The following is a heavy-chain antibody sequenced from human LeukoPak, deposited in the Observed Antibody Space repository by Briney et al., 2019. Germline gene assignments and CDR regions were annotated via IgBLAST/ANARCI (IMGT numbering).Heavy chain of an antibody. V-gene: IGHV3-21*01. CDR3: ARGELGLWFDY. Sequence: GGSLRLSCVTSGFTFSAYNMNWVRQAPGKGLEWVSCISSSSNYIYYADSVKGRFTISRDNAKNSLYLQMNSLRAEDTAVYYCARGELGLWFDYWGQGTLVTVSS. CDR2: ISSSSNYI. J-gene: IGHJ4*02. D-gene: IGHD5-18*01. CDR1: GFTFSAYN.